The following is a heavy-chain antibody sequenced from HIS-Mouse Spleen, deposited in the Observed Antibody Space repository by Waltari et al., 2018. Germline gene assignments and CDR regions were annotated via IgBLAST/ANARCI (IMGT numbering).Heavy chain of an antibody. CDR3: AREIPYSSSWYDWYFDL. D-gene: IGHD6-13*01. CDR2: SYYRGST. V-gene: IGHV4-39*07. J-gene: IGHJ2*01. Sequence: QLQLQESGPGLVKPSETLSLTCTVAGGSISSSSYHWGRVRQPPGKGLEWIGSSYYRGSTYYNPSLKSRVTISVDTSKTQFSLKLSSVTAADTAVYYCAREIPYSSSWYDWYFDLWGRGTLVTVSS. CDR1: GGSISSSSYH.